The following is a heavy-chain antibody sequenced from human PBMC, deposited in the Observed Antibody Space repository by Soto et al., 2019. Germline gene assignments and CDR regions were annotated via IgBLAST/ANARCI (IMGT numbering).Heavy chain of an antibody. D-gene: IGHD3-22*01. V-gene: IGHV3-23*01. J-gene: IGHJ5*02. CDR1: GSTFSSYA. CDR2: ISGSGGST. CDR3: ARDLFFYDTSVYQGNLSAS. Sequence: GGSLRLSCAASGSTFSSYAMSWVRQAPGKGLEWVSAISGSGGSTYYADSVKGRFTISRDNSKNTLYLQMNSLRAEDTAVYYCARDLFFYDTSVYQGNLSASWGRGTLVPVSS.